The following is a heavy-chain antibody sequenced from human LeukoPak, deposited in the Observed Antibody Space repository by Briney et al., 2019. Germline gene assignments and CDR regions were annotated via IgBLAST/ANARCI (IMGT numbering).Heavy chain of an antibody. D-gene: IGHD2/OR15-2a*01. V-gene: IGHV3-23*01. J-gene: IGHJ3*02. CDR3: VRSDRETFAFDI. CDR2: ISGSGGST. Sequence: GGTLRLSCAASGFTFSSYGMSWVRQAPGKGLEWVSAISGSGGSTYYADSVKGRFIISRDNAENSLYLQVNNLRVEDTAVYYCVRSDRETFAFDIWGQGTMVTVSS. CDR1: GFTFSSYG.